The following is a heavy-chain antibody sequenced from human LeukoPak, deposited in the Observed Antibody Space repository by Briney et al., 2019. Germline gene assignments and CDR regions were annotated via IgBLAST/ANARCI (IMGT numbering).Heavy chain of an antibody. D-gene: IGHD5-12*01. CDR2: IYYSGST. CDR1: GGSISSSSYS. CDR3: ARDDIALFDI. J-gene: IGHJ3*02. Sequence: SETLSLTCTVSGGSISSSSYSWGWIRQPPGKGLEWIGSIYYSGSTYYNPSLKSRVTISVDTSKNQFSLKVSSVTAADTAVYYCARDDIALFDIWGQGTMVTVSS. V-gene: IGHV4-39*07.